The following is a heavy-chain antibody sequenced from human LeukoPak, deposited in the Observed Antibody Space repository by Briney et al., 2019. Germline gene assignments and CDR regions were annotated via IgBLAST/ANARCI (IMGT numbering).Heavy chain of an antibody. V-gene: IGHV4-39*07. D-gene: IGHD2-15*01. J-gene: IGHJ5*02. CDR2: IYYSGST. CDR1: GGSISSGSYY. Sequence: SETLSLTCTVSGGSISSGSYYWGWIRQPPGKGLEWIGSIYYSGSTYYNPSLKSRVTISVDTSKNQFSLKLSSVTAADTAVYYCARWWGFDPWGQGTLVTVSS. CDR3: ARWWGFDP.